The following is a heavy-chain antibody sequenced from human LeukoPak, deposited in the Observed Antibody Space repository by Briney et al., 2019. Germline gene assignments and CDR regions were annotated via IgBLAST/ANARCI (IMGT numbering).Heavy chain of an antibody. J-gene: IGHJ4*02. CDR2: INHSGST. CDR3: ARVGLTTGGTDY. D-gene: IGHD4-17*01. Sequence: PSETLSLTCAVYGGSFSGYYWSWIRQPPGKGLEWIGEINHSGSTNYNPSLKSRVTISVDTSKNQFSLKPRPVTAADAAVSYCARVGLTTGGTDYWGQGTLVTVSS. V-gene: IGHV4-34*01. CDR1: GGSFSGYY.